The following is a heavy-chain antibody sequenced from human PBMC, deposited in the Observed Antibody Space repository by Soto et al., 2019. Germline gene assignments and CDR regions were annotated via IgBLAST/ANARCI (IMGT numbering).Heavy chain of an antibody. CDR3: ATSYGSGYRAFDS. CDR2: INPILSMS. D-gene: IGHD3-10*01. V-gene: IGHV1-69*02. CDR1: GDTFSFYT. Sequence: SVKVSCKASGDTFSFYTTNWVRQAPGLGLEWVGRINPILSMSNYAQKFQGRVTMTADKSTNTAYMELRSLRSEDTAMYFCATSYGSGYRAFDSWGQGTLVTVSS. J-gene: IGHJ4*02.